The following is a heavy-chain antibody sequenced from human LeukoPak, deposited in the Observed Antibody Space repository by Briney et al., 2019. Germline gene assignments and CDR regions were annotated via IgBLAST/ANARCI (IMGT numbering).Heavy chain of an antibody. CDR1: GFTVSSNY. J-gene: IGHJ6*03. V-gene: IGHV3-53*01. CDR2: IYSGGST. D-gene: IGHD3-10*01. Sequence: GGSLRLSCAASGFTVSSNYMSWVRQAPGKGLEWVSVIYSGGSTYYADSVKGRFTISRDNSKNTLYLQMNSLRAEDTAVYYCARYHITMVRGVVPYYYYYMDVWGKGTTVTVSS. CDR3: ARYHITMVRGVVPYYYYYMDV.